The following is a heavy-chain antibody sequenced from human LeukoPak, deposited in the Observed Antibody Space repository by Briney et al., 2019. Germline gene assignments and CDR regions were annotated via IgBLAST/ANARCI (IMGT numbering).Heavy chain of an antibody. Sequence: PSETLSLTCTVSGGSISSSSYYWGWIRQPPGKGLEWIGSIYHSGSTYYNPSLKSRVTISVDTSKNQFSLKLSSVTAADMAVYYCARDQMSEQWLLLDHLDADAFDIWGQGTMVTVSS. CDR3: ARDQMSEQWLLLDHLDADAFDI. V-gene: IGHV4-39*07. D-gene: IGHD3-22*01. J-gene: IGHJ3*02. CDR1: GGSISSSSYY. CDR2: IYHSGST.